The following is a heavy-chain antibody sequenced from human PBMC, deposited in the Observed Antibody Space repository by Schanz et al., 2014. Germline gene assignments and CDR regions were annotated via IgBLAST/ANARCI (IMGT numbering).Heavy chain of an antibody. V-gene: IGHV3-7*01. D-gene: IGHD6-19*01. CDR1: GFTFSTYA. Sequence: GQLVESGGGLVQPGGSLRLSCSASGFTFSTYAMSWVRQAPGKGLEWVANIKQDGSEKYYVDSVKGRFTISRDNAKNSLYLQMNSLTAEDTAVYYCARDLISSGWYGWGQGTLVTVSS. CDR3: ARDLISSGWYG. CDR2: IKQDGSEK. J-gene: IGHJ4*02.